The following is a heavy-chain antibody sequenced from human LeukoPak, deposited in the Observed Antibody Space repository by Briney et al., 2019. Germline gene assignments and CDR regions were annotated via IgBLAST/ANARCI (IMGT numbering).Heavy chain of an antibody. V-gene: IGHV5-51*01. CDR3: ARTPYDSSGYYPPPFDY. CDR2: IYPGDSDT. Sequence: GESLKISGKGSGYSFTSYWVGWVRQMLGKCLEWMGIIYPGDSDTRYSPSFQGQVTISADKSISTAYLQWSSLKASDTAMYYCARTPYDSSGYYPPPFDYWGQGTLVTVSS. J-gene: IGHJ4*02. CDR1: GYSFTSYW. D-gene: IGHD3-22*01.